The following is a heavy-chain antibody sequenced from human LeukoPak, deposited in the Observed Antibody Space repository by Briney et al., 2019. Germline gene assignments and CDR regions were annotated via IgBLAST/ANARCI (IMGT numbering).Heavy chain of an antibody. D-gene: IGHD3-22*01. J-gene: IGHJ1*01. V-gene: IGHV4-59*08. CDR1: GGSISSYY. Sequence: SETLSLTCTVSGGSISSYYWSWIRQPPGKGLEWIGYIYYSGSTNYNPSLKSRVTISVDTSKNQFSLKLSSVTAADTAVYYCASKPYYDSSGYPTDEYFQHWGQGTLVTVSS. CDR2: IYYSGST. CDR3: ASKPYYDSSGYPTDEYFQH.